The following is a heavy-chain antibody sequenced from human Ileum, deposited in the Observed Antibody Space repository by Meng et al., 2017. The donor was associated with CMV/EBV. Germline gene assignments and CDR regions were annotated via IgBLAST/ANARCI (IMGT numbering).Heavy chain of an antibody. Sequence: ASVKVSFKASGYTFTGYYMYWVRQAPGQGLEWMGWINPNSGGTNYAQKFHGRVTMTRDTSISTAYMELSRLRSDDTAVYYCARGAVTIFGVVMPDYWGQGTLVTVSS. CDR3: ARGAVTIFGVVMPDY. J-gene: IGHJ4*02. V-gene: IGHV1-2*02. CDR2: INPNSGGT. CDR1: GYTFTGYY. D-gene: IGHD3-3*01.